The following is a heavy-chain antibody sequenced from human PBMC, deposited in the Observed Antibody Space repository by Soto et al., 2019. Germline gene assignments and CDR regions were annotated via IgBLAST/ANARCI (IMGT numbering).Heavy chain of an antibody. D-gene: IGHD2-2*01. CDR2: ISGSGVIT. CDR1: GFTFSSYA. Sequence: EVPLLESGGGLVQPGGSLRLSCAASGFTFSSYAMSWVRQAPGKGLEWVSAISGSGVITYYADSVKGRFTISRDNSKNTLYLQMNSLRAEDTAVYFCAKDMRDIVVAAAISGNFDYWGQGTLVTVSS. J-gene: IGHJ4*02. V-gene: IGHV3-23*01. CDR3: AKDMRDIVVAAAISGNFDY.